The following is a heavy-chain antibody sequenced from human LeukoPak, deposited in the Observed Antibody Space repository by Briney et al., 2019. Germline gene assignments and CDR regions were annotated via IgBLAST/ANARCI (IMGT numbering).Heavy chain of an antibody. J-gene: IGHJ4*02. CDR3: ARDLASYFDY. Sequence: SETLSLTCTVSGGSISSYYWSWIRQPPGKGLEWIGYIYYSGSTNYNPSLKSRVTISVDTSKNQFSLKLSSVTAADTAVYYCARDLASYFDYWGQGTLVTVSS. CDR1: GGSISSYY. CDR2: IYYSGST. V-gene: IGHV4-59*01. D-gene: IGHD3-16*01.